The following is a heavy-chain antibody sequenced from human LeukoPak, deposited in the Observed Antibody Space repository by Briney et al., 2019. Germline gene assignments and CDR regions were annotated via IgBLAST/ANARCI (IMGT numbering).Heavy chain of an antibody. J-gene: IGHJ4*02. CDR2: IKQDGSEK. CDR1: GFTFSSYW. V-gene: IGHV3-7*01. CDR3: EREAALWFGEPGLFDY. D-gene: IGHD3-10*01. Sequence: GGSLRLSCAASGFTFSSYWMSWVRQAPGKGLEWVANIKQDGSEKYYVDSVKGRFTISRDNAKNSLYLQMNSLRAEDTAVYYCEREAALWFGEPGLFDYWGQGTLVTVSS.